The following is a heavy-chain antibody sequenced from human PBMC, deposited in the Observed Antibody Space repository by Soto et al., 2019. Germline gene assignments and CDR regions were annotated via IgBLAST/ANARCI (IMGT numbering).Heavy chain of an antibody. D-gene: IGHD3-10*01. Sequence: SETLSLTCTVSGGSISSGGYYWSWIRQHPGKGLEWIGYIYYSGSTYYNPSLKSRVTISVDTSKNQFSLKLSSVTAADTAVYYCTTLRFSGNYSPLDLWGQGTLVTVSS. CDR1: GGSISSGGYY. CDR2: IYYSGST. V-gene: IGHV4-31*03. CDR3: TTLRFSGNYSPLDL. J-gene: IGHJ5*02.